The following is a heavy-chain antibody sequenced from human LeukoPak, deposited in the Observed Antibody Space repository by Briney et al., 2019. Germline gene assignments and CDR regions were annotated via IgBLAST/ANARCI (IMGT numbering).Heavy chain of an antibody. J-gene: IGHJ5*02. CDR2: ISYDGSNK. CDR1: GFTFSSYG. D-gene: IGHD6-19*01. Sequence: PGGSLRPSCAASGFTFSSYGMHWVRQAPGKGLEWVAVISYDGSNKYYADSVKGRFTISRDNSKNTLYLQMNSLRAEDTAVYYCAKDLAVAANWFDPWGQGTLVTVSS. V-gene: IGHV3-30*18. CDR3: AKDLAVAANWFDP.